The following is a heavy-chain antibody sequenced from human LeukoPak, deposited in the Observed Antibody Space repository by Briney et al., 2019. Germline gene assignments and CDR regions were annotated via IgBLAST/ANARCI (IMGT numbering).Heavy chain of an antibody. CDR3: ARDCDGCHGLFDI. V-gene: IGHV1-2*02. CDR2: ITPYNGDR. D-gene: IGHD2-21*01. CDR1: LYTFDGHL. Sequence: GDSVTTSCQASLYTFDGHLIQWVRQSPRHALERVASITPYNGDRSSAQGIQDRVTMSLDTSISTAYMELSRLTFHDTAVYYCARDCDGCHGLFDIWAQGTMVSVSS. J-gene: IGHJ3*02.